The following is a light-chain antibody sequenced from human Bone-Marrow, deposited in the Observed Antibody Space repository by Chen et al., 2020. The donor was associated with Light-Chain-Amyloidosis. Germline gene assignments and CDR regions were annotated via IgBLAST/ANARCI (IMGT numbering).Light chain of an antibody. Sequence: DIQMTQSPSSLSASVGDTVSISCRASQDIARSLAWYQQKPGRAPELLVYDAYALKSGVPSRFSGSGSGTHYILTITCLQPEDFATYHCQQFYGDQWTFGQGTKVEIK. J-gene: IGKJ1*01. V-gene: IGKV1-NL1*01. CDR3: QQFYGDQWT. CDR2: DAY. CDR1: QDIARS.